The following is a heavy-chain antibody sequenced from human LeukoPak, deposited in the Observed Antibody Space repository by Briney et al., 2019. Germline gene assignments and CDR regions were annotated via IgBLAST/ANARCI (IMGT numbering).Heavy chain of an antibody. D-gene: IGHD4-17*01. V-gene: IGHV3-30-3*01. CDR2: ISFNGNNK. CDR3: VTTTVTTSYAFDV. CDR1: GFPFSTYV. Sequence: GGSLRLSCAASGFPFSTYVMHWVRQAPGKGLEWMAFISFNGNNKQYRDSLKGRFTISRDNSKNTLFLQMDSLRPEDTAVYYCVTTTVTTSYAFDVWGPGTMVTVSS. J-gene: IGHJ3*01.